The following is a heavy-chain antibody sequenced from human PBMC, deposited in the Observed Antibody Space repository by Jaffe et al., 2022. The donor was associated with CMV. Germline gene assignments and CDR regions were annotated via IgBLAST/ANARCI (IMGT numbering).Heavy chain of an antibody. J-gene: IGHJ6*02. CDR1: GFTFSSYA. CDR3: AKGGRFGELFLGDYYYGMDV. D-gene: IGHD3-10*01. CDR2: ISGSGGST. Sequence: EVQLLESGGGLVQPGGSLRLSCAASGFTFSSYAMSWVRQAPGKGLEWVSAISGSGGSTYYADSVKGRFTISRDNSKNTLYLQMNSLRAEDTAVYYCAKGGRFGELFLGDYYYGMDVWGQGTTVTVSS. V-gene: IGHV3-23*01.